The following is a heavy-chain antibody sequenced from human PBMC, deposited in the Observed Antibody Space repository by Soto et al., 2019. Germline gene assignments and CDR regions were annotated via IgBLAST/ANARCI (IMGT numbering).Heavy chain of an antibody. Sequence: GGSLRLSCAASGFSLSHYEMTWVRQAPGEGPEWVSYISSSSLGTTSYADSVKGRFTISRDNAKNSLYLQMNSLRAEDTAIYYCARDGYNKFDLDVFDIWGHGTMVTVSS. CDR2: ISSSSLGTT. CDR3: ARDGYNKFDLDVFDI. D-gene: IGHD5-12*01. J-gene: IGHJ3*02. V-gene: IGHV3-48*03. CDR1: GFSLSHYE.